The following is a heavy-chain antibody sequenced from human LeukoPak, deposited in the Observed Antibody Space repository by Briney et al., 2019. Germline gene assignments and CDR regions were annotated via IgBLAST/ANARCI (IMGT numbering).Heavy chain of an antibody. CDR2: IYHSGST. Sequence: PSETLSLTCTVSGYSISSGYYWGWIRQPPGKGLEWIGSIYHSGSTYYNPSLKSRVTISVDTSKNQFSLKLSSVTAADTAVYYCARGLGSGSYYGYYFDYWGQGTLVTVSS. D-gene: IGHD3-10*01. CDR1: GYSISSGYY. J-gene: IGHJ4*02. V-gene: IGHV4-38-2*02. CDR3: ARGLGSGSYYGYYFDY.